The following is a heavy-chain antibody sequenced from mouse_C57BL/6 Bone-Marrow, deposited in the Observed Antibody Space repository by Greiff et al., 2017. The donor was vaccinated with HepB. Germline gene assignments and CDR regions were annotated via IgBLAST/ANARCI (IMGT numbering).Heavy chain of an antibody. CDR1: GFTFSSYG. CDR2: ISSGGSYT. V-gene: IGHV5-6*02. D-gene: IGHD4-1*01. J-gene: IGHJ2*01. CDR3: ARRKNCDY. Sequence: EVMLVESGGDLVKPGGSLKLSCAASGFTFSSYGMSWVRQTPDKRLEWVATISSGGSYTYYPDSVKGRFTISRDNAKNTLYLQMSSLKSEDTAMYYCARRKNCDYWGQGTTLTVSS.